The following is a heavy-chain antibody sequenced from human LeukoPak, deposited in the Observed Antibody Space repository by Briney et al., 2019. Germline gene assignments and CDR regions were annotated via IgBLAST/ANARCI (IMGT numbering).Heavy chain of an antibody. CDR3: ARDLRVVVIPDYYYYGMDV. CDR2: FDPEDGET. D-gene: IGHD3-22*01. Sequence: ASVKVSCKVSGYTLTELSMHWVRQAPGKGLEWMGGFDPEDGETIYAQKFQGRVTMTEDTSTDTAYMELSSLRSEDTAVYYCARDLRVVVIPDYYYYGMDVWGQGTTVTVSS. V-gene: IGHV1-24*01. CDR1: GYTLTELS. J-gene: IGHJ6*02.